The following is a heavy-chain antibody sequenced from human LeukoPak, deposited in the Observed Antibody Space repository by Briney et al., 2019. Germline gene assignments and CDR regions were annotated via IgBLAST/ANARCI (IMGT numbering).Heavy chain of an antibody. D-gene: IGHD2-2*01. CDR1: GGSISSGSYY. V-gene: IGHV4-61*02. J-gene: IGHJ4*02. CDR2: IYTSGST. CDR3: ARARYCSSTSCRGYFDY. Sequence: SQTLSLTCTVSGGSISSGSYYWSWIRQPAGKGLEWIGRIYTSGSTNYNPSLKSRVTISVDTSKNQFSLKLSSVTAADTAVYYCARARYCSSTSCRGYFDYWGQGTLVTISS.